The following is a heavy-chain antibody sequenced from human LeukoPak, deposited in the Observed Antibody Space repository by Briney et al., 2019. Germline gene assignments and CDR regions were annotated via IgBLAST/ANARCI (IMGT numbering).Heavy chain of an antibody. D-gene: IGHD1-26*01. CDR2: ISSSGSGGNT. CDR3: AKDRTAGASYWYFDL. Sequence: GGSLRLSCAASGFTFSSYWMNWARQAPGKGLEWVSGISSSGSGGNTYYADSVKGRFTISRDSSRNTLFLHMNTLRAEDTAIYYCAKDRTAGASYWYFDLWGRGTLVTVSS. J-gene: IGHJ2*01. V-gene: IGHV3-23*01. CDR1: GFTFSSYW.